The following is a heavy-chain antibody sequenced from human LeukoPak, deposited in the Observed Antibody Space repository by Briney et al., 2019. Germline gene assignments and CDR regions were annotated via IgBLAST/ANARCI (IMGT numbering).Heavy chain of an antibody. V-gene: IGHV4-4*07. CDR3: AREKNWNPNGNWFDP. D-gene: IGHD1-1*01. CDR2: IYTSGST. Sequence: SETLCLTCTVSGGSISSYYWSWIRQPAGKGLEWIGRIYTSGSTNYNPSLKSRVTMSVDTSKNQFSLKLSSVTAADTAVDYCAREKNWNPNGNWFDPWGQGTLVTVSS. CDR1: GGSISSYY. J-gene: IGHJ5*02.